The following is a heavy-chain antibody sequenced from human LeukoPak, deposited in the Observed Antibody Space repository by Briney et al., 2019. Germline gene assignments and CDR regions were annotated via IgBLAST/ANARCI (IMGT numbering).Heavy chain of an antibody. CDR2: MNQDGSEI. CDR1: GXXFSXXW. D-gene: IGHD2-8*01. CDR3: AKWPETYWYFDL. V-gene: IGHV3-7*01. Sequence: GSLRLSCVGXGXXFSXXWLNWVRQAPGKGLEWVANMNQDGSEIYYLDSVKGRFTISRDNAKNSVYLQMNGLKAEDTAVYHCAKWPETYWYFDLWGRGTLVTVSS. J-gene: IGHJ2*01.